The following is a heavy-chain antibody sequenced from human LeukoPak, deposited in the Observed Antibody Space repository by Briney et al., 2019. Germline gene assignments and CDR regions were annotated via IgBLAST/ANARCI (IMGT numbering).Heavy chain of an antibody. CDR2: IYYSGST. J-gene: IGHJ5*02. CDR3: ARSLYDILTGYYSPPTWFDP. D-gene: IGHD3-9*01. Sequence: SETLSLTCTVSGGPISSYYWSWLRQPPGKGLEWIGYIYYSGSTNYNPSLKSRVTISVDTSKNQFSLKLSSVTAADTAVYYCARSLYDILTGYYSPPTWFDPWGQGTLVTVSS. CDR1: GGPISSYY. V-gene: IGHV4-59*01.